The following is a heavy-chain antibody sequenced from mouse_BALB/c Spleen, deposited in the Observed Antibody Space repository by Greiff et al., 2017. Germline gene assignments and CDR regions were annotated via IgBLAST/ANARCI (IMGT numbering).Heavy chain of an antibody. CDR2: ISSGSSTI. Sequence: EVKLMESGGGLVQPGGSRKLSCAASGFTFSSFGMHWVRQAPEKGLEWVAYISSGSSTIYYADTVKGRFTISRDNPKNTLFLQMTSLRSEDTAMYYCARRIYYGNPFAYWGQGTLVTVSA. D-gene: IGHD2-1*01. V-gene: IGHV5-17*02. CDR3: ARRIYYGNPFAY. CDR1: GFTFSSFG. J-gene: IGHJ3*01.